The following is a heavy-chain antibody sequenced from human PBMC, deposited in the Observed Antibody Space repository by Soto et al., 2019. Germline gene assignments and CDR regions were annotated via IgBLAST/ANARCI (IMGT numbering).Heavy chain of an antibody. D-gene: IGHD4-17*01. CDR1: GFTFSDFA. CDR2: VGGSDDDK. CDR3: ARVLPPMYGDYYYMDV. Sequence: PGGSLRLSCAASGFTFSDFAMSWVRQTPGKGLQWVSGVGGSDDDKHYADSVRGRFIVSRDNSKNTLYLQLNSLRADDTAIYYCARVLPPMYGDYYYMDVWGKGTTVTVSS. J-gene: IGHJ6*03. V-gene: IGHV3-23*01.